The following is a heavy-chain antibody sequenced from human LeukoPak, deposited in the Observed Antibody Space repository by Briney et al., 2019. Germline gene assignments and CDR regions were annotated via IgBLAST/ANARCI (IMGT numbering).Heavy chain of an antibody. CDR2: ISSSSSYI. CDR3: ARDRLTGDRAMIAFDM. CDR1: GFTFSSYS. D-gene: IGHD7-27*01. V-gene: IGHV3-21*01. J-gene: IGHJ3*02. Sequence: PGGSLRLSCAASGFTFSSYSMNWVRQAPGKGLEWVSSISSSSSYIYYADSVKGRFTISRDNAKNSLYLQMNSLRAEDTAVYYCARDRLTGDRAMIAFDMWGQGTMVTVSS.